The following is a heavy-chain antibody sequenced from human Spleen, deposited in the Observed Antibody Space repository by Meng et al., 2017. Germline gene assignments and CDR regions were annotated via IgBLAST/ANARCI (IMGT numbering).Heavy chain of an antibody. D-gene: IGHD4-23*01. Sequence: GESLKISCAGSGFTFSKYWMHWVRQAPGKGLVWVSRISSDGSSTRYADSVKGRFTISRDNANNTLFLQMNGLRVEDTAVYYCTREGASVISLDYWGQGTLVTVSS. V-gene: IGHV3-74*01. CDR1: GFTFSKYW. J-gene: IGHJ4*02. CDR3: TREGASVISLDY. CDR2: ISSDGSST.